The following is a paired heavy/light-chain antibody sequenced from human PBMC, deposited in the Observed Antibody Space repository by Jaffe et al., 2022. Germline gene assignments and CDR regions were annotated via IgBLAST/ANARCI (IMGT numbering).Heavy chain of an antibody. Sequence: QVQLQQSGPGLVKPSQTLSLTCAISGDSVSSNSAAWNWIRQSPSRGLEWLGRTYYRSKWYNAYAVSVKSRITINPNTSKNQFSLQLNSVTPEDTAVYYCVRDSLVSSAAVVTATNAFDIWGQGTMVTVSS. V-gene: IGHV6-1*01. CDR3: VRDSLVSSAAVVTATNAFDI. J-gene: IGHJ3*02. CDR2: TYYRSKWYN. D-gene: IGHD2-15*01. CDR1: GDSVSSNSAA.
Light chain of an antibody. CDR2: QDS. CDR1: KLGDKY. J-gene: IGLJ2*01. Sequence: SYELTQPPSVSVSPGQTASVACSGDKLGDKYACWYQQKPGQSPVLVIYQDSKRPSGIPERFSGSNSGNTATLTISGTQAMDEADYYCQAWDSSTAVFGGGTKLTVL. CDR3: QAWDSSTAV. V-gene: IGLV3-1*01.